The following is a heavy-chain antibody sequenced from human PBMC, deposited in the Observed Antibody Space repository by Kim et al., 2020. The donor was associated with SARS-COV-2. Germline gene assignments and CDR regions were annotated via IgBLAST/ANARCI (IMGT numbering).Heavy chain of an antibody. CDR3: ASRTALLSWYFDL. CDR1: GFTVSNNY. V-gene: IGHV3-53*01. D-gene: IGHD5-18*01. Sequence: GGSLRLSCAASGFTVSNNYLTWVRQAPGKGLEWVSLIHSDGKTRYAESVKGRFTISRDNSKNTLYLQMSSLSAEDTAVYYCASRTALLSWYFDLWGRGTLVTVSS. CDR2: IHSDGKT. J-gene: IGHJ2*01.